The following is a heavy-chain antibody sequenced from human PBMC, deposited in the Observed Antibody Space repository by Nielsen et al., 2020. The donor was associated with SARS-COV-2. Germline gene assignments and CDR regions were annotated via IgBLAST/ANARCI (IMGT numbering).Heavy chain of an antibody. CDR1: GFTFRNYA. CDR2: INSAGDVT. Sequence: GESLKIPCAASGFTFRNYAMSWVRQAPGKGLEWVSSINSAGDVTYYTGSVKGRFTVSRDNSKSMVYLQMHSLRVEDSALYYCAKVAPTYIAAAAANYWGQGIVVTVSS. V-gene: IGHV3-23*01. D-gene: IGHD6-13*01. CDR3: AKVAPTYIAAAAANY. J-gene: IGHJ4*02.